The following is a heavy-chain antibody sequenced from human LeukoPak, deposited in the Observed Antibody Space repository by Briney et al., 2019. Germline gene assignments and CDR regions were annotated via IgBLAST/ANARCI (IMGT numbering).Heavy chain of an antibody. J-gene: IGHJ4*02. Sequence: ASVKVSCKASGYTFTGYYMHWVRQAPGQGLEWMGRINPNSGGTNYAQKFQGRVTMTRDTSISTAYMELSRLRSDDTAVYYCARDLTRKYGSGSYYDYWGQGTLVTVSS. CDR3: ARDLTRKYGSGSYYDY. V-gene: IGHV1-2*02. CDR2: INPNSGGT. D-gene: IGHD3-10*01. CDR1: GYTFTGYY.